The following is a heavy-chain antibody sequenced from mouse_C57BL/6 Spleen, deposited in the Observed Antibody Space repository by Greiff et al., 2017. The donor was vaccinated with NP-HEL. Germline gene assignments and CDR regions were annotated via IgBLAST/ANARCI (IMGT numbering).Heavy chain of an antibody. V-gene: IGHV1-18*01. D-gene: IGHD2-1*01. CDR2: INPNNGGT. J-gene: IGHJ4*01. CDR1: GYTFTDYN. Sequence: VQLQQSGPELVKPGASVKIPCKASGYTFTDYNMDWVKQSHGKSLEWIGDINPNNGGTIYNQKFKGKATLTVDKSSSTAYMELRSLTSEDTAVYYCARTGFDYYGNYDAMDYWGQGTSVTVSS. CDR3: ARTGFDYYGNYDAMDY.